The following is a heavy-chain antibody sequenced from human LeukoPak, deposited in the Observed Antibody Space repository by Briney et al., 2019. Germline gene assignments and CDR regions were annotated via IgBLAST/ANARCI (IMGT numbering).Heavy chain of an antibody. V-gene: IGHV1-46*01. CDR2: INPSGGTT. Sequence: ASVKVSCKASGYTFTSYYMHWVRQAPGQGLEWMGIINPSGGTTSYAQRFQGRVTMTRDTSTSTVYMELSSLRSEDTAVYYCATSSGSYQNFDYWGQGTLVTVSS. J-gene: IGHJ4*02. D-gene: IGHD1-26*01. CDR3: ATSSGSYQNFDY. CDR1: GYTFTSYY.